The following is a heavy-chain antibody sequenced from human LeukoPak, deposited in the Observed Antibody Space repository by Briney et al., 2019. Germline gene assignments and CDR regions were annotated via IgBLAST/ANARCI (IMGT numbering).Heavy chain of an antibody. D-gene: IGHD6-13*01. CDR3: ARVPKGYSSSWFPYYFDY. V-gene: IGHV1-46*01. CDR1: GYTFTSYY. Sequence: GASVKVSCKASGYTFTSYYMHWARQAPGQGLEWMGIINPSGGSTSYAQKFQGRVTMTRDTSTSTVYMELSSLRSEDTAVYYCARVPKGYSSSWFPYYFDYWGQGTLVTVSS. J-gene: IGHJ4*02. CDR2: INPSGGST.